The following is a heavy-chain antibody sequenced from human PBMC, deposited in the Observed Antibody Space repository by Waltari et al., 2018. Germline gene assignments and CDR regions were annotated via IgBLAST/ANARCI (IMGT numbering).Heavy chain of an antibody. CDR3: ARDRGYASGRGIDY. Sequence: QVQLQESGPGLVKHSETLSLPCTVSGYSISSGSYWGWIRQPPGKGLEWIGSIYRSGSSYYNPSLKSPVTISVDTSKNQFSLKLSSVTAADTAVYYCARDRGYASGRGIDYWGQGTLVTVSS. V-gene: IGHV4-38-2*02. CDR2: IYRSGSS. D-gene: IGHD3-10*01. CDR1: GYSISSGSY. J-gene: IGHJ4*02.